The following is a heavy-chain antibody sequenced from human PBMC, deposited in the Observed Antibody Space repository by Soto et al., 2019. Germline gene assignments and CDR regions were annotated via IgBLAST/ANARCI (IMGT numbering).Heavy chain of an antibody. CDR3: ARFRDYDDRGWFDP. V-gene: IGHV1-2*02. Sequence: ASVKVSCKASGYTFTGYYMHWVRQAPGQGLEWMGWINPNRGGTNYAQKFQGRVTMSRDKSISTAYTELSRQRSDDTAVDYCARFRDYDDRGWFDPWGQGXLVTLYS. D-gene: IGHD3-16*01. CDR1: GYTFTGYY. CDR2: INPNRGGT. J-gene: IGHJ5*02.